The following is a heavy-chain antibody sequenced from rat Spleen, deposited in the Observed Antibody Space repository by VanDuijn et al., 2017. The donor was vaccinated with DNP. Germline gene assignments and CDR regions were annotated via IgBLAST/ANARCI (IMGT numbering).Heavy chain of an antibody. D-gene: IGHD1-4*01. CDR1: GFTFSDYN. CDR3: ARGNYPGINTFDY. J-gene: IGHJ2*01. V-gene: IGHV5-7*01. CDR2: IIYDGSRT. Sequence: EVQLVESGGGLVQPRRSMKLSCTASGFTFSDYNMAWVRQAPKKGLEWVATIIYDGSRTYYRDSVKGRFTISRDNAKSTLYLQMDSLRSEDTATYYCARGNYPGINTFDYWGQGVMVTVSS.